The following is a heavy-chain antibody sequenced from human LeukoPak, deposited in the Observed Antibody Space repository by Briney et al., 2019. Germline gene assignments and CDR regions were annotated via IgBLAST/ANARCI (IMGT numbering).Heavy chain of an antibody. CDR2: IYTSGST. CDR3: ARDSYDFWSGYRYYFDY. J-gene: IGHJ4*02. CDR1: GGSISSYY. V-gene: IGHV4-4*07. Sequence: SETLSLTCTVSGGSISSYYWSWIRQPAGKGLEWIGRIYTSGSTNYNPSLKSRVTMSVDTSKNQFSLKLSSVTAADTAVYYCARDSYDFWSGYRYYFDYWGQGTLVTVSS. D-gene: IGHD3-3*01.